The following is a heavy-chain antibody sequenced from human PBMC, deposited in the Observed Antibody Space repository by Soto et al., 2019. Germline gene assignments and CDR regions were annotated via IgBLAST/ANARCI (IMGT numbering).Heavy chain of an antibody. CDR3: ASRDPGTSVDY. Sequence: SETLSLTCAVSGGSFTSNNWRTWVRQPPGQGLEWIGEIYRTGSTNYNPPLKSRVTISLDKSENQFSLKVTSLTAADTAVYYCASRDPGTSVDYWGQGTLVTVSS. CDR2: IYRTGST. V-gene: IGHV4-4*02. J-gene: IGHJ4*02. D-gene: IGHD1-7*01. CDR1: GGSFTSNNW.